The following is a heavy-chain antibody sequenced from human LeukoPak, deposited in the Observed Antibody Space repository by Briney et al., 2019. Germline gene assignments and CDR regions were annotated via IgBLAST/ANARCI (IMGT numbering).Heavy chain of an antibody. V-gene: IGHV4-39*01. CDR3: ARLNKPGWFDP. CDR2: IFYTGST. Sequence: SETLSLTCTVSDGSISSSNYYWAWIRQPPGKGLEWIANIFYTGSTYYNPSLKSRVTISIDTSKNQFSLRLNSMTATDTAVYYCARLNKPGWFDPWGQGTLVTVSS. D-gene: IGHD1-14*01. CDR1: DGSISSSNYY. J-gene: IGHJ5*02.